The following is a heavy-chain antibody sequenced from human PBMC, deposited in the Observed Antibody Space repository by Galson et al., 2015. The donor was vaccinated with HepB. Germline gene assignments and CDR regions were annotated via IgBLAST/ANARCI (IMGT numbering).Heavy chain of an antibody. CDR2: ISYDGSDK. V-gene: IGHV3-30*04. D-gene: IGHD1-26*01. CDR1: GFTFSSYA. J-gene: IGHJ4*02. Sequence: SLRLSCAASGFTFSSYAVHWVRQAPGKGLEWVAVISYDGSDKYYTDSVKGRFTISRDNSKNTLYLQMNSLRAEDTAVYHCAKVKSGGYWGRGFDYWGQGTLVTVSS. CDR3: AKVKSGGYWGRGFDY.